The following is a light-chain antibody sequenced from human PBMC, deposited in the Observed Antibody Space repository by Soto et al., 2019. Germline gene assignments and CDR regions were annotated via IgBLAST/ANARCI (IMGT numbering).Light chain of an antibody. CDR1: QSISSW. V-gene: IGKV1-5*03. Sequence: DIQMTQSPSTLSASVGDRVTITCRASQSISSWLAWYQQKPGKAPKLLIYKASTLESGVPSRFXXSGSGTEFTLTISSLQPDDFATYYCQQYNSYSPSWTFGQGTKVDFK. CDR3: QQYNSYSPSWT. CDR2: KAS. J-gene: IGKJ1*01.